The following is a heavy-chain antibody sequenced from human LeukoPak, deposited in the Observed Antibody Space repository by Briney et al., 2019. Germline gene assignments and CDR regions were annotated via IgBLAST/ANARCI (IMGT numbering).Heavy chain of an antibody. V-gene: IGHV4-34*01. D-gene: IGHD6-13*01. CDR3: ARSLSSSQLAIDY. CDR2: INHSGST. CDR1: GGSFSGYY. Sequence: SETLSLTCAVYGGSFSGYYWSWIRQPPGKGLEWIGEINHSGSTNYNPSLKSRVTISVDTSKNQFSLKLSYVTAADTAVYYCARSLSSSQLAIDYWGQGTLVTVSS. J-gene: IGHJ4*02.